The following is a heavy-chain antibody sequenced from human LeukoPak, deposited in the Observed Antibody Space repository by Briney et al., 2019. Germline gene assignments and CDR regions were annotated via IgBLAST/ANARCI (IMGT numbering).Heavy chain of an antibody. V-gene: IGHV3-20*04. CDR1: GFRFDDFG. Sequence: GGSLRLSCTTSGFRFDDFGLSWVRQAPGKGLEWVSSISWNGSLTPYADSVRGRFTVSRDNDKNFLYVQMNSLKVEDTALYYCTRDEAGIDYWGPGTLVTVSS. CDR3: TRDEAGIDY. J-gene: IGHJ4*02. CDR2: ISWNGSLT. D-gene: IGHD1-1*01.